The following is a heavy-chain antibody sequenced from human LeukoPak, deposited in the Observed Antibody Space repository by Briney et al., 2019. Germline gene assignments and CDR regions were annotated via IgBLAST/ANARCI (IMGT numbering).Heavy chain of an antibody. Sequence: GGSLRLSCAASGFTFSTHPMSWARQAPGKGLEWVSTISDTGVDTFYANSVKGRFAISRDNFKNMPYLQMNNLRAEDTAVYYCTKRGAYGSGRSYFFEFWGQGTLVTVSS. CDR1: GFTFSTHP. CDR3: TKRGAYGSGRSYFFEF. D-gene: IGHD2-15*01. J-gene: IGHJ4*02. V-gene: IGHV3-23*01. CDR2: ISDTGVDT.